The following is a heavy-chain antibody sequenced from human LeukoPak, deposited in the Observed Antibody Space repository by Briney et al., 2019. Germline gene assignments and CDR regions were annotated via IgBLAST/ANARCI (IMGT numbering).Heavy chain of an antibody. V-gene: IGHV1-2*02. CDR2: INPNSGGT. J-gene: IGHJ4*02. CDR1: GYTFTGYY. D-gene: IGHD5-12*01. Sequence: ASVKVSCTASGYTFTGYYMHWVRQAPGQGLEWMGWINPNSGGTNYAQKFQGRVTMTRDTSISTAYMELSRLRSDDTAVYYCARGNSGGYDYEDYWGQGTLVTVSS. CDR3: ARGNSGGYDYEDY.